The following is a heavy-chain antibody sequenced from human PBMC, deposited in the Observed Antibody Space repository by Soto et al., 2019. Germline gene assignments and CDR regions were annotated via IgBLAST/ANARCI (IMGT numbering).Heavy chain of an antibody. CDR1: GFTFSSYG. Sequence: QVQLVESGGGVVQPGRSLRLSCAASGFTFSSYGMHWVRQAPGKGLEWVAVIWYNGSNKYYADSVKGRFTISRYNSKNTLYLQMNSLSAEDTAVYYCARASHSYCAPGGMDVWGQGTTVTVSS. CDR3: ARASHSYCAPGGMDV. CDR2: IWYNGSNK. V-gene: IGHV3-33*01. J-gene: IGHJ6*02. D-gene: IGHD5-18*01.